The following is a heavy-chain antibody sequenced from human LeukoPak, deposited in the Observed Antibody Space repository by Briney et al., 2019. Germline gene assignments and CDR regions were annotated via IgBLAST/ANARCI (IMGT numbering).Heavy chain of an antibody. V-gene: IGHV4-59*01. CDR1: GGSITTYY. J-gene: IGHJ6*03. CDR2: IDYSGST. CDR3: VRDFSGYTYYMDI. Sequence: SETLSLTCTVSGGSITTYYWNWIRQPPGKGLEWIGYIDYSGSTNYNPSLKSRVSISVDTSKNEFSLRLTSVTAADTAVYYCVRDFSGYTYYMDIWGKGTTVTVSS. D-gene: IGHD3-22*01.